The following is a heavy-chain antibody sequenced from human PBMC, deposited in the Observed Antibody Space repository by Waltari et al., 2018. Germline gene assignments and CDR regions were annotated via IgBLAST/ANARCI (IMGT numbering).Heavy chain of an antibody. CDR2: ISGSGGST. D-gene: IGHD2-15*01. V-gene: IGHV4-4*07. CDR3: ARDRCSGIYCYDVYCDY. Sequence: QLQLQESGPGLVKPSETLSLTCAVSGGSISSNYWSWIRQPPGKGLEWIGRISGSGGSTDYNPSLKSRVTISTDTSKNQFSLKLSSVTAADTAVYYCARDRCSGIYCYDVYCDYWGQGVLVTVSS. CDR1: GGSISSNY. J-gene: IGHJ4*02.